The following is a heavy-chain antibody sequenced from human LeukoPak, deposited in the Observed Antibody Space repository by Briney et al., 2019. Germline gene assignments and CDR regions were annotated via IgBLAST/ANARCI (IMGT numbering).Heavy chain of an antibody. V-gene: IGHV4-59*08. CDR1: GGSISNYY. CDR2: ISHSENT. CDR3: AGHHPRNTVDF. Sequence: SETLSLTCTVSGGSISNYYWSWIRQPPGKGLEWIGYISHSENTNYSPSLKSLVTISLDTSKNQFSLKLSSVTAADTAVYYCAGHHPRNTVDFWGQGTLVTVSS. D-gene: IGHD2/OR15-2a*01. J-gene: IGHJ4*02.